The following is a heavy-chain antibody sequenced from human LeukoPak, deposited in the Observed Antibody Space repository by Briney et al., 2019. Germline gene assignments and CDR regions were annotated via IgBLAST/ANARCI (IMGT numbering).Heavy chain of an antibody. CDR2: IKQDGSEK. J-gene: IGHJ4*02. D-gene: IGHD6-13*01. Sequence: GGSLRLSCAASGFTFSSYWMSWVRQAPGKGLEWVANIKQDGSEKYYVDSVKGRFTISRDNAKNSLYLQMNSLRAEDTAVYYCARHEGKAASGIDYWGQGTLVTVSS. CDR3: ARHEGKAASGIDY. V-gene: IGHV3-7*01. CDR1: GFTFSSYW.